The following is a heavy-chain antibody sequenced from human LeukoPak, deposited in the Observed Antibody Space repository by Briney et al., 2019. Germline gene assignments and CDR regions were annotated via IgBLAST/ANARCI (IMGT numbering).Heavy chain of an antibody. D-gene: IGHD3-22*01. CDR3: ARRLVHYYGMDV. CDR2: IRQDEGEK. V-gene: IGHV3-7*03. CDR1: GNYW. Sequence: PGGSLRLSCAASGNYWMHWVRQAPGKGLEWVANIRQDEGEKFYVDSVKGRFTISRDNAKNSLYLQMNSLRAEDTAVYYCARRLVHYYGMDVWGQGTTVTVSS. J-gene: IGHJ6*02.